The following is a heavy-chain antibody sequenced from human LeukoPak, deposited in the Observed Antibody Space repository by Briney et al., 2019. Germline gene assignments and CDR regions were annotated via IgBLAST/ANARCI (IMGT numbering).Heavy chain of an antibody. CDR1: GFTFSNAW. CDR2: IKSKTDGGTT. D-gene: IGHD3-3*01. J-gene: IGHJ4*02. CDR3: TTPHYDFWSGYYGLDY. Sequence: GGSLRLSRAASGFTFSNAWMSWVRQAPGKGLEWVGRIKSKTDGGTTDYAAPVKGRFTISRDDSKNTLYLQMNSLKTEDTAVYYCTTPHYDFWSGYYGLDYWGQGTLVTVSS. V-gene: IGHV3-15*01.